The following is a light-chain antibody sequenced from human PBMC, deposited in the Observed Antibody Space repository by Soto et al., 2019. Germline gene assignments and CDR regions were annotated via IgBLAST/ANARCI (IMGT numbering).Light chain of an antibody. CDR2: AAS. CDR3: QQRSNWPLT. CDR1: QSVSSY. V-gene: IGKV3-11*01. Sequence: EIVWTQSPATLSLSPGERATLSCRASQSVSSYLAWYQQKPGQAPRLLIYAASNMATGVPARFSGSGSGTDFTLTISSLEPEDFAVYYCQQRSNWPLTFGGGTKVEIK. J-gene: IGKJ4*01.